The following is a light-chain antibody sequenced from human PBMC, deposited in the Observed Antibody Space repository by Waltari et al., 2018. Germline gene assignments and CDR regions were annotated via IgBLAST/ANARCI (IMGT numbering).Light chain of an antibody. CDR1: SSNIGAGYD. V-gene: IGLV1-40*01. CDR2: GNS. CDR3: QSYDSSLSGSWV. J-gene: IGLJ3*02. Sequence: QSVLTQPPSVSGAPGQRVTISCTGSSSNIGAGYDVPWYPQLPGTAPKLLLYGNSNRPSGVPDRFSGSKSGTSASLAITGLQAEDEADYYCQSYDSSLSGSWVFGGGTKLTVL.